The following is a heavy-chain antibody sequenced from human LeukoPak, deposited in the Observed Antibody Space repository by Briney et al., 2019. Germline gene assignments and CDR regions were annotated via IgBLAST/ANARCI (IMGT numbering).Heavy chain of an antibody. Sequence: ASVKVSCKVSGYTLTELSMHWVRQAPGEGLEWMGGLDPEGGETIYAQKFQGRVTMTEDTSTDTAYMELSSLRSEDTAVYYCARDREQWLVRGWFDPWGQGTLVTVSS. CDR2: LDPEGGET. CDR3: ARDREQWLVRGWFDP. D-gene: IGHD6-19*01. V-gene: IGHV1-24*01. CDR1: GYTLTELS. J-gene: IGHJ5*02.